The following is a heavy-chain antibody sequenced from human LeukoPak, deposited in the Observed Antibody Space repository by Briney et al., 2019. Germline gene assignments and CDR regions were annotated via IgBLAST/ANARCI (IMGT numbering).Heavy chain of an antibody. V-gene: IGHV3-53*01. CDR1: GFTVSSNE. CDR3: ARDYYGSAFDP. J-gene: IGHJ5*02. D-gene: IGHD3-10*01. Sequence: GGSLRLSCAASGFTVSSNEMSWVRQAPGKGLEWVSVIYSGGSTYYADSVKGRFTISRDNSKNTLYLQMNSLRAEDTAVYYCARDYYGSAFDPWGQGTLVTVSS. CDR2: IYSGGST.